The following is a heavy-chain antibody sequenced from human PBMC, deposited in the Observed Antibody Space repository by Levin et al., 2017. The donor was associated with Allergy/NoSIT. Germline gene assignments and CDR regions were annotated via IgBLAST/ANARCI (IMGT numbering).Heavy chain of an antibody. CDR1: GFTFSSYA. CDR2: ISGSGGST. D-gene: IGHD3-16*01. V-gene: IGHV3-23*01. Sequence: GESLKISCAASGFTFSSYAMSWVRQAPGKGLEWVSAISGSGGSTYYADSVKGRFTISRDNSKNTLYLQMNSLRAEDTAVYYCAKDSLVWGSYGIFDYWGQGTLVTVSS. CDR3: AKDSLVWGSYGIFDY. J-gene: IGHJ4*02.